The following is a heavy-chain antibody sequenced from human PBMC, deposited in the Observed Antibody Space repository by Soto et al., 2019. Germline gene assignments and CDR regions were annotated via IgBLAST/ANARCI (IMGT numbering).Heavy chain of an antibody. CDR3: ARLPGCSSTRCYNEGIYYYYGMDV. J-gene: IGHJ6*02. V-gene: IGHV5-10-1*01. D-gene: IGHD2-2*02. Sequence: GESLKISCKGSGYSFTSYWISWVRQMPGKGLEWMGRIDPSDSYTNYSPSFQGHVTISADKSISTAYLQWSSLKASDTAMYYCARLPGCSSTRCYNEGIYYYYGMDVWGQGTTVTVSS. CDR2: IDPSDSYT. CDR1: GYSFTSYW.